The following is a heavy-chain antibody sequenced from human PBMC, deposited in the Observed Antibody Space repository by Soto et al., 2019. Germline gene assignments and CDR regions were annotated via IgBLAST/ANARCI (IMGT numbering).Heavy chain of an antibody. Sequence: QVQLVESGGGVVQPGRSLRLSCAASGFTFSSYGMHWVRQAPGKGLEWVAVISYDGSNKYYADSVKGRFTISRDNSKNTLYLQMNSLRAEDTAVYYCAKEEFLEWLLPAYWGQGTLVTVSS. J-gene: IGHJ4*02. CDR1: GFTFSSYG. V-gene: IGHV3-30*18. D-gene: IGHD3-3*01. CDR2: ISYDGSNK. CDR3: AKEEFLEWLLPAY.